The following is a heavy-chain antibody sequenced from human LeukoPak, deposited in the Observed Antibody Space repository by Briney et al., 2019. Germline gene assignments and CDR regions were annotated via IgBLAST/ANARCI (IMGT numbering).Heavy chain of an antibody. V-gene: IGHV1-69*05. CDR1: GGTFSSYA. J-gene: IGHJ5*02. CDR2: IIPIFGTA. Sequence: SVKVSCKASGGTFSSYAISWVRQAPGQGLEWMGGIIPIFGTANYAQKFQGRVTITTDESTSTAYMELSSLRSEDTAVYYCARGLGGGGNWFDPWGQGTLVTVSS. D-gene: IGHD1-26*01. CDR3: ARGLGGGGNWFDP.